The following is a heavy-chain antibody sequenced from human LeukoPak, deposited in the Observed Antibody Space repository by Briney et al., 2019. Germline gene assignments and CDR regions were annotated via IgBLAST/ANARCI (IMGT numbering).Heavy chain of an antibody. V-gene: IGHV4-59*11. CDR2: ISYIGST. CDR1: DDSFSSHY. CDR3: ARDLVTVTKGFNI. D-gene: IGHD4-17*01. Sequence: SETLSLTCAVSDDSFSSHYWTWIRQPPGKGLEWIGYISYIGSTNYNPSLKSRVTISIDTSKNQFSLKLSSVTAADTAVYYCARDLVTVTKGFNIWGQGTIVSVSS. J-gene: IGHJ3*02.